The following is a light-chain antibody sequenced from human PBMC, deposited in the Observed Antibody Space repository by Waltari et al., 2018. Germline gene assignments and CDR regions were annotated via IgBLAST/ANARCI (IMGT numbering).Light chain of an antibody. Sequence: SYELTQPPSVSVSPGQMARITCGGANLGSKYVHWYQQKPAQAPVLVIYDDSERPSGIPERFSGSKSGNTATLTISGVEAGDEADYYCQVWDSSSDHGLFGGGTRLTVL. J-gene: IGLJ2*01. CDR2: DDS. CDR1: NLGSKY. CDR3: QVWDSSSDHGL. V-gene: IGLV3-21*02.